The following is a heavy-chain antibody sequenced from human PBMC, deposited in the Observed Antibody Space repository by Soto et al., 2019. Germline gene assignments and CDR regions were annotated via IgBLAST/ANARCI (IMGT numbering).Heavy chain of an antibody. CDR3: AKMEGMDPWAYSFDY. D-gene: IGHD2-2*03. V-gene: IGHV3-23*01. J-gene: IGHJ4*02. CDR2: IYGGGNGP. CDR1: GSPFSAFA. Sequence: EVQVLESGGGLVQPGGSLSLSGAAPGSPFSAFAMGGVRQAPGKGLEWVSRIYGGGNGPHYADSVKGRVTISRDNSKNTLYLQMNSLRAEDTAVYYCAKMEGMDPWAYSFDYWGQGTLVTVSS.